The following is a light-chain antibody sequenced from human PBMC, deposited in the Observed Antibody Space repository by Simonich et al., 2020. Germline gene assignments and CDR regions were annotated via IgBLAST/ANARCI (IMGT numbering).Light chain of an antibody. J-gene: IGKJ2*01. Sequence: EIVMTQSPATLSVSPGERATLSCRASQGVSSNLAWYQQKPGQAPRLLIYGASTRATGIPARCSGSGSGTEFTLTISSMQSEDVAVYYCQQYNNWPPVTFGQGTKLEIK. CDR2: GAS. CDR3: QQYNNWPPVT. V-gene: IGKV3-15*01. CDR1: QGVSSN.